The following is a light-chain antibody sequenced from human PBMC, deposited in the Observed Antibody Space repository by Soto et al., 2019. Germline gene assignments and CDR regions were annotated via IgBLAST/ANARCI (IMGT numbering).Light chain of an antibody. CDR1: SNDVGGYNY. Sequence: QSALTQPASVSGSPGQSITISCTGTSNDVGGYNYVSLYQQHPGKAPKLVIYEVSHRPSGISDRFSGSKSGNTASLTISGLLVEDEAEYYCSSYTTSSPYVFGPGTKLTVL. V-gene: IGLV2-14*01. J-gene: IGLJ1*01. CDR2: EVS. CDR3: SSYTTSSPYV.